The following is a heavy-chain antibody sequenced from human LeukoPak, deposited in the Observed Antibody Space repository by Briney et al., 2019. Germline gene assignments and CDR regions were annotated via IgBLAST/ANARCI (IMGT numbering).Heavy chain of an antibody. D-gene: IGHD1-26*01. J-gene: IGHJ4*02. CDR3: ATSPQWELLVGYFDY. CDR2: FDPEDGET. CDR1: GYTLTELS. Sequence: ASVKVSCKVSGYTLTELSMHWVRQAPGKGLEWMGGFDPEDGETIYAQKFQGRVTMTEDTSTDTAYMELSSLRSEDTAVYYCATSPQWELLVGYFDYWGQGTLVTVSS. V-gene: IGHV1-24*01.